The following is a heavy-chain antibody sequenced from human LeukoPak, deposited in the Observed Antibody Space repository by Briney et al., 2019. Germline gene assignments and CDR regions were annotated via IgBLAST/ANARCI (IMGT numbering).Heavy chain of an antibody. J-gene: IGHJ4*02. V-gene: IGHV4-4*09. CDR2: IYTSGST. CDR1: GGSISGGY. CDR3: AKSYFDYSTYYSYYFNL. D-gene: IGHD4-11*01. Sequence: SETLSLTCTVSGGSISGGYWSWIRQPPGRGLEWIGYIYTSGSTNYNPSLKSRVTISVDTSKNQFALKLSSVTAADTAVYYCAKSYFDYSTYYSYYFNLWGQGALVTVSS.